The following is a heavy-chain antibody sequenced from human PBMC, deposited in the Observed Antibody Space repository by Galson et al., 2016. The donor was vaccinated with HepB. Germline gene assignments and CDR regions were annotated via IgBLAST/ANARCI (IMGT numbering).Heavy chain of an antibody. J-gene: IGHJ4*02. CDR3: ATTDGLDY. CDR2: ISNDGSNK. CDR1: GFIFRSYA. V-gene: IGHV3-30-3*01. Sequence: SLRLSCADSGFIFRSYAMNWVRQAPGKGLEWLAVISNDGSNKCFADSVKGRFTISRDNSKNTLYLQMNSLRADDTAVYYCATTDGLDYWGQGTLVTVSS.